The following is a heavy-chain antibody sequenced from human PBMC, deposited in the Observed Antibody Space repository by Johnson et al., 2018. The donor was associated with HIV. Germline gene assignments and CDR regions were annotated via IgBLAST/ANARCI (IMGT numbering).Heavy chain of an antibody. V-gene: IGHV3-9*01. CDR3: ASCTAMFNLDAFDI. D-gene: IGHD5-18*01. CDR1: GFIFDDYA. CDR2: ISWNSGSI. J-gene: IGHJ3*02. Sequence: VQLVESGGGLVKPGGSLRLTCAASGFIFDDYAMYWVRQAPGKGLEWVSGISWNSGSIGYADSVKGRFTISRDKAKNSLYLQMNSLRAEETALYYCASCTAMFNLDAFDIWGQGTMVTVSS.